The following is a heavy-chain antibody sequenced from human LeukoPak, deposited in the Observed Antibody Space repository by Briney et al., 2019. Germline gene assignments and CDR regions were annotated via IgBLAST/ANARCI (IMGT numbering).Heavy chain of an antibody. Sequence: GGSLRLSCVASGFTFSDYYMDWVRQAPGKGLEGVARSRGKAKTYTTEYAASVKGRFTISRDESKNSLYLQMHSLIIEDTAVYYCARGASGNYNYHYGMDVWGRGTTVTVSS. J-gene: IGHJ6*02. V-gene: IGHV3-72*01. CDR1: GFTFSDYY. CDR3: ARGASGNYNYHYGMDV. D-gene: IGHD3-10*01. CDR2: SRGKAKTYTT.